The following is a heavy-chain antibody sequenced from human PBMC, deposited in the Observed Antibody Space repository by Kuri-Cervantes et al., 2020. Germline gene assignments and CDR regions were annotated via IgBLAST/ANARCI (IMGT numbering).Heavy chain of an antibody. D-gene: IGHD6-13*01. Sequence: SVKVSCKASGYTFTYRYLHWVRQAPGQALEWMGWITPFNGNTNYAQKFQDRVTITRDTSTSTVYMELSSLRSEDTAVYYCARDRQLVRYYYYYGMDVWGQGTTVTVSS. CDR2: ITPFNGNT. CDR1: GYTFTYRY. CDR3: ARDRQLVRYYYYYGMDV. J-gene: IGHJ6*02. V-gene: IGHV1-45*02.